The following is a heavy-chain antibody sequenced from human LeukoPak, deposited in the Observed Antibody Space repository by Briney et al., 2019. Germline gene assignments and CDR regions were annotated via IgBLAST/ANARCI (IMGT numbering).Heavy chain of an antibody. CDR1: GYIFTSYG. J-gene: IGHJ4*02. CDR3: ARGPKYYDILTGFGY. CDR2: ISAYNGNT. D-gene: IGHD3-9*01. Sequence: GASVKVSCKASGYIFTSYGISWVRQAPGQGLEWMGWISAYNGNTNYAQKLQGRVTMTTDTSTSTAYMELRSLRSDDTAIYYCARGPKYYDILTGFGYWGQGTLVTVSS. V-gene: IGHV1-18*01.